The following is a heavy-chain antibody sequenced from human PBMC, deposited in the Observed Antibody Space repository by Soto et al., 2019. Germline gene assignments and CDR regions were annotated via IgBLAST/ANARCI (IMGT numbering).Heavy chain of an antibody. V-gene: IGHV4-34*01. J-gene: IGHJ5*02. Sequence: SETLSLTCAVYGGSVNGYYWNWIRQPPGKGLEWIGEINHTGGTHYNPSLKGRVTMSVDTSKNQFSLRLSSVTAADTAIYYCATRITVFGLLIPPFDPWGQGTQVTVSS. CDR3: ATRITVFGLLIPPFDP. CDR1: GGSVNGYY. CDR2: INHTGGT. D-gene: IGHD3-3*01.